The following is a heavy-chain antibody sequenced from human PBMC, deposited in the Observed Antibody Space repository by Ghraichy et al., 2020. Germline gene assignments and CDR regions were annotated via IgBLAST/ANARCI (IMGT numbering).Heavy chain of an antibody. CDR1: GDSVNKFH. D-gene: IGHD3-16*01. Sequence: SQTLSLTCTVSGDSVNKFHWGWIRQPPGKGLEWIGGDTNYNPSLTSRVTISVVTSKNHFSLKLTSVTAADTAISYCVTYLLGGGGRGSWGQGTLVTVSS. J-gene: IGHJ5*02. CDR2: GDT. V-gene: IGHV4-59*02. CDR3: VTYLLGGGGRGS.